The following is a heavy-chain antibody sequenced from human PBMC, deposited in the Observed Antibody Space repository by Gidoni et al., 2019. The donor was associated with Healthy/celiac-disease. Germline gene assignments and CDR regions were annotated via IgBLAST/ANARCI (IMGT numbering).Heavy chain of an antibody. CDR2: ISYDGSNK. V-gene: IGHV3-30*03. Sequence: QVQLVASGGGVVQPGRSLRLSCAASGFTLSSYAMHWVRQAQAKGLEWVAVISYDGSNKYYADSVKGRFTISRDNSKNTLYLQMNSLRAEDTAVYYCASEWELLPFDYWGQGTLVTVSS. CDR1: GFTLSSYA. D-gene: IGHD1-26*01. CDR3: ASEWELLPFDY. J-gene: IGHJ4*02.